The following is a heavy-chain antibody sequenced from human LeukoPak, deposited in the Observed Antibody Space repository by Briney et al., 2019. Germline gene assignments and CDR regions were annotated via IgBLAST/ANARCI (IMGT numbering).Heavy chain of an antibody. Sequence: GASVKVSCKVSGYTLTELSMHWVRQATRQGLEWMGWMNPNSGNTGYAQKFQGRVTITRNTSISTAYMELSSLRSEDTAVYYCARGSLIDSSSWYGWFDPWGQGTLVAVSS. CDR3: ARGSLIDSSSWYGWFDP. D-gene: IGHD6-13*01. V-gene: IGHV1-8*03. CDR2: MNPNSGNT. J-gene: IGHJ5*02. CDR1: GYTLTELS.